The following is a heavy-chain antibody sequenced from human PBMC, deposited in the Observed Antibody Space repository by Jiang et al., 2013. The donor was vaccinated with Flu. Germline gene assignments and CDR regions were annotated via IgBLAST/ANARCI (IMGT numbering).Heavy chain of an antibody. D-gene: IGHD5-18*01. J-gene: IGHJ5*02. Sequence: PGLVKPSETLSLTCTVSGGSISSYYWSWIRQPPGKGLEWIGYIYYGGSTNYNPSLKSRVTISIDTSKNQFSLKLSSVTAADTAVYYCARVDISYGYSWFDPWGQGTLVTVSS. CDR1: GGSISSYY. CDR2: IYYGGST. CDR3: ARVDISYGYSWFDP. V-gene: IGHV4-59*01.